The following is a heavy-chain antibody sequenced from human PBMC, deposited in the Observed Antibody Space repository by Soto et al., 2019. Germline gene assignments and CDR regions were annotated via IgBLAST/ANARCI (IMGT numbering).Heavy chain of an antibody. D-gene: IGHD3-10*01. Sequence: GCSLRLSCAAAGFTFSSYSMNWVRQAPGKGLEWVSSISSSSSYIYYADSVKGRFTISRDNAKNSLYLQMNSLRAEDTAVYYCESDMAPNWFDPWGQGTLVTASS. CDR2: ISSSSSYI. CDR1: GFTFSSYS. V-gene: IGHV3-21*01. CDR3: ESDMAPNWFDP. J-gene: IGHJ5*02.